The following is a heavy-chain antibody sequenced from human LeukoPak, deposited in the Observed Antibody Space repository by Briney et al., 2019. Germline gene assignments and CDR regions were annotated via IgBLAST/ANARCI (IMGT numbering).Heavy chain of an antibody. J-gene: IGHJ3*01. D-gene: IGHD3-10*01. CDR3: AHGLWHYDAFDV. CDR2: IKSKSDGETT. CDR1: GSTFPNAW. V-gene: IGHV3-15*01. Sequence: GESLRLSCAASGSTFPNAWMNWVRQAPGKGLEWVGRIKSKSDGETTDYAAPVKGRFTISRDDPKITLYLQMNSLKTEDTAVYYCAHGLWHYDAFDVWGQGTMVTVSS.